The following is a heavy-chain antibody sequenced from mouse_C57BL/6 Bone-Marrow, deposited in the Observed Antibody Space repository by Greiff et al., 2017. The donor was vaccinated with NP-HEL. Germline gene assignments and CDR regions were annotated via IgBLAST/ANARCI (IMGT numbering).Heavy chain of an antibody. D-gene: IGHD2-2*01. J-gene: IGHJ2*01. Sequence: VQLQQSGPVLVKPGASVKMSCKASGYTFTDYYMNWVKQSHGKSLEWIGVINPYNGGTSYNQKFKGKATLTVDKSSSTAYMELNSLTSEDSAVYYCATYGYDPYYFDYWGQGTTLTVSS. CDR1: GYTFTDYY. V-gene: IGHV1-19*01. CDR3: ATYGYDPYYFDY. CDR2: INPYNGGT.